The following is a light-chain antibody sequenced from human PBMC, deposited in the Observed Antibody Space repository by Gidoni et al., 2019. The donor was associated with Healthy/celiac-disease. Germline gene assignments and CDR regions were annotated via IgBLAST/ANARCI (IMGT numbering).Light chain of an antibody. V-gene: IGLV1-44*01. CDR2: SNN. Sequence: QSVLTQPPSASGTPGQGVTISCSGSSSNIGSNTVNWYQQLPGTAPKLLIYSNNQRPSGVPDRFSGSTSGTSASLAISGLQSEDEADYYCAAWDDSLNGVVFGGGTKLTVL. J-gene: IGLJ2*01. CDR1: SSNIGSNT. CDR3: AAWDDSLNGVV.